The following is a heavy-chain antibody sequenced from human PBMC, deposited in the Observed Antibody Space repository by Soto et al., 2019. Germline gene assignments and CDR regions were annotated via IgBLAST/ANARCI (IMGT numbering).Heavy chain of an antibody. CDR1: GSTFINAW. Sequence: PGGSLRLSYAASGSTFINAWINCVRQAPGKGLEWVGRIKSKTDGGTTDYAAPVKGRFTISRDDSKNTLYLQMNSLKTEDTAVYYCTTAVAYYYHSSPVDYWGQGTLVTVSS. V-gene: IGHV3-15*07. D-gene: IGHD3-22*01. CDR3: TTAVAYYYHSSPVDY. CDR2: IKSKTDGGTT. J-gene: IGHJ4*02.